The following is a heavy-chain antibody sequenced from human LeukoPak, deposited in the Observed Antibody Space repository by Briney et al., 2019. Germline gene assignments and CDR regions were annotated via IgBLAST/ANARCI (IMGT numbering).Heavy chain of an antibody. D-gene: IGHD2-21*02. CDR3: AKEGGGDPLYYYYYMDV. Sequence: GGSLRLSCAASGFTFSSYGMHWVRQAPGKGLEWVAVIWYGGSNKYYADSVKGRFTISRDNSKNTLYLQMNSLRAEDTAVYYCAKEGGGDPLYYYYYMDVWGKGTTVTVSS. V-gene: IGHV3-30*02. J-gene: IGHJ6*03. CDR1: GFTFSSYG. CDR2: IWYGGSNK.